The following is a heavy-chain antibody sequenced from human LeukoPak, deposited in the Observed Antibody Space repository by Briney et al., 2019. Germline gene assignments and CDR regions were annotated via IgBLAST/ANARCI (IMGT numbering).Heavy chain of an antibody. CDR3: ARDGRQRITMDTGALDI. V-gene: IGHV4-31*03. CDR2: IHDSGST. J-gene: IGHJ3*02. D-gene: IGHD3-10*01. Sequence: PSETLSLTCTVSGGSIISGGYYWSWIRQSPGKGLEWIGYIHDSGSTYYNPSLKSRLTMSVVTSKNQFSLKLSSVTAADTAVYYCARDGRQRITMDTGALDIWGQGTMVTVSS. CDR1: GGSIISGGYY.